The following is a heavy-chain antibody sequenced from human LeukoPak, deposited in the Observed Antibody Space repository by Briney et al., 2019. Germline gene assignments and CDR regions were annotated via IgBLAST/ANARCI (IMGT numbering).Heavy chain of an antibody. Sequence: ASVTVSFKASGYTFTVYYMHWVRQAPGQGLEWMGWINPNSGGTNYAQKFQGRVTMTRDTSISTSYMELSRLRSEDTAVYYCARDVDYANSRHDYWGQGTLVTVST. V-gene: IGHV1-2*02. CDR2: INPNSGGT. CDR3: ARDVDYANSRHDY. D-gene: IGHD4/OR15-4a*01. CDR1: GYTFTVYY. J-gene: IGHJ4*02.